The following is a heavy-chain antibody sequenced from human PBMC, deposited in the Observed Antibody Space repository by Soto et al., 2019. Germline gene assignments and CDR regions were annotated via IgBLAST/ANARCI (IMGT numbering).Heavy chain of an antibody. CDR1: GFTFSSYW. CDR3: GREKIKVWGGLQLRGVFDI. J-gene: IGHJ3*02. Sequence: PGGSLRLSCAASGFTFSSYWMSWVRQAPGKGLEWVANIKQDGSEKYYVDSVKGRFTISRDNAKNSLYLQMNSLRAEDTAVYYCGREKIKVWGGLQLRGVFDIGAKGPMVT. V-gene: IGHV3-7*03. D-gene: IGHD3-16*01. CDR2: IKQDGSEK.